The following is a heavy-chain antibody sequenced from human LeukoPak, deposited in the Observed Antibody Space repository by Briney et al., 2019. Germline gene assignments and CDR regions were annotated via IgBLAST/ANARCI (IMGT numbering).Heavy chain of an antibody. CDR3: ARMARVFDS. D-gene: IGHD5-24*01. V-gene: IGHV4-4*09. Sequence: PSETLSLTCTVSGGSISSHYWSWIWQAPGKGLECIGYIYISGATNYNPSLRSRVTLSLDPSRNQFSLRLTSVTAADTAVYYCARMARVFDSWGPGILVTVSS. CDR1: GGSISSHY. J-gene: IGHJ4*02. CDR2: IYISGAT.